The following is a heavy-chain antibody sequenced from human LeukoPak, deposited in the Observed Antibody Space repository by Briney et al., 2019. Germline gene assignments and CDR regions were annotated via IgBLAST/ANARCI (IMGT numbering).Heavy chain of an antibody. V-gene: IGHV4-39*01. Sequence: SETLSLTCTVSGASISSSGYSWGWIRQPPGKGLEWIGSIYYSGSTYYNPSLKSRVSISVDTSKNQLSLKLSSVTAADTAVYYCARLSSGFDYWGQGTLVTVSS. J-gene: IGHJ4*02. D-gene: IGHD6-25*01. CDR3: ARLSSGFDY. CDR1: GASISSSGYS. CDR2: IYYSGST.